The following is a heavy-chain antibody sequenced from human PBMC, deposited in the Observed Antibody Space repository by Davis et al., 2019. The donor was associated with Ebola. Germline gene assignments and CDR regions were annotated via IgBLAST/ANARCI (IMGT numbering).Heavy chain of an antibody. CDR3: AKGASPFRSSWPDY. J-gene: IGHJ4*02. Sequence: GGSLRLSCAASGFTFSSYGMHWVRQAPGKGLEWVAVIWYDGSNKYYADSVKGRFTISRDNSKNTLYLQMNSLRAEDTAVYYCAKGASPFRSSWPDYWGQGTLVTVSS. CDR2: IWYDGSNK. V-gene: IGHV3-33*06. D-gene: IGHD6-13*01. CDR1: GFTFSSYG.